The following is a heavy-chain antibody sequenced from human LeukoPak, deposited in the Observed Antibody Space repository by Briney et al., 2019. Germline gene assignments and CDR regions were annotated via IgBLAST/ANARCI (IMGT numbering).Heavy chain of an antibody. D-gene: IGHD3-10*01. CDR2: ISYDGSNK. Sequence: PGGSLRLSCAASGFTFSDYGMHWVRQAPGKGLEWVAVISYDGSNKYYADSVKGRFTISRDNSKNTLYLQMNSLRAEDTAVYYCAKAGAYYYGSGSRKYYYYYMDVWGKGTTVTVSS. CDR1: GFTFSDYG. CDR3: AKAGAYYYGSGSRKYYYYYMDV. V-gene: IGHV3-30*18. J-gene: IGHJ6*03.